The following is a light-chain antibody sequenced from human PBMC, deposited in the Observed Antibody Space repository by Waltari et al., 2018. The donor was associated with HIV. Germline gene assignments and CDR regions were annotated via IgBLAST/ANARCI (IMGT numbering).Light chain of an antibody. J-gene: IGLJ3*02. CDR1: SGHINYA. V-gene: IGLV4-69*01. Sequence: QLVLTQSPSASASLGASVKLTCTLRSGHINYAIAWHQQQPGKGPRYLMKLKRDGSHIKGDGIPDRFSGSCSGDERYLTIASLQSADEADYYCQTWGAGIQEVFGGGTKLTVL. CDR2: LKRDGSH. CDR3: QTWGAGIQEV.